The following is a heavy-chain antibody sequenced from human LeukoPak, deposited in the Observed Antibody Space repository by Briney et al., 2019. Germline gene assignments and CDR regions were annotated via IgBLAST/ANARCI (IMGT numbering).Heavy chain of an antibody. J-gene: IGHJ4*02. D-gene: IGHD5-12*01. V-gene: IGHV3-33*01. Sequence: GKSLRLSCAASGFTFSSYGMHWVRQAPGKGLEWVALIWNDGSHKDYTDSVKGRFTISRDNSKNTLYLLMESLRAEDTAVYYCVREDSGYDIHFDYWGQGTLVTVSS. CDR1: GFTFSSYG. CDR2: IWNDGSHK. CDR3: VREDSGYDIHFDY.